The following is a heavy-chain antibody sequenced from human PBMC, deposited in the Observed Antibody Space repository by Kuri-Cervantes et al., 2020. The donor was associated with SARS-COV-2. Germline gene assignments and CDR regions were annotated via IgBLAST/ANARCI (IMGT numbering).Heavy chain of an antibody. J-gene: IGHJ4*02. Sequence: SETLSLTCTVSGGSISSYYWSWIRQPPGKGLEWIGYIYYSGSTYYNPSLKSRVTISVDTSKNQFPLKLSSVTAADTAVYYCARDMKAEYYYDSSGYYGYWGQGTLVTVSS. CDR2: IYYSGST. CDR3: ARDMKAEYYYDSSGYYGY. D-gene: IGHD3-22*01. CDR1: GGSISSYY. V-gene: IGHV4-59*12.